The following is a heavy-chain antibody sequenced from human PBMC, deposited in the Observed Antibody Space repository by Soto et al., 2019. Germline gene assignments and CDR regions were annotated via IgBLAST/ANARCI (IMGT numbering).Heavy chain of an antibody. Sequence: GESLKISCKGSGYSFTSYWISWVRQMPGKGLEWMGRIDPSDSYTNYSPSFQGHVTISADKSISTAYLQWSSLSGEDTAIYYCTQEEHYSSPDHWGQGTLVTVSS. CDR3: TQEEHYSSPDH. D-gene: IGHD3-10*01. CDR1: GYSFTSYW. CDR2: IDPSDSYT. V-gene: IGHV5-10-1*01. J-gene: IGHJ4*02.